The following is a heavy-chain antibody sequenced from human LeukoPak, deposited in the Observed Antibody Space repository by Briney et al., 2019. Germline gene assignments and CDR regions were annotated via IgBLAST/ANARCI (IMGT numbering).Heavy chain of an antibody. Sequence: GGSLRLSCAASGFTFSSYSMNWGRQAPGKGLEWVSYISSSSSTIYYADSVKGRFTISRDNAKNSLYLQMNSLRDEDTAVYYCARDGALLRYFDWSPYYYYGMDVWGQGTTVTVSS. CDR2: ISSSSSTI. V-gene: IGHV3-48*02. CDR1: GFTFSSYS. CDR3: ARDGALLRYFDWSPYYYYGMDV. J-gene: IGHJ6*02. D-gene: IGHD3-9*01.